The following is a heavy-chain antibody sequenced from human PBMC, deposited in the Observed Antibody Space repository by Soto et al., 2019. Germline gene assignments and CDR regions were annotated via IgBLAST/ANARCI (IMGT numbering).Heavy chain of an antibody. D-gene: IGHD2-2*01. CDR2: IYWDDDK. V-gene: IGHV2-5*02. Sequence: SGPTLVKPTQTLTLTCTFSGFSLSTSGVGVGWIRQPPGKALEWLALIYWDDDKRYSPSLKSRLTITKDTSKNQVVLTMTNMDPVDTATYYCAHRPFQLLSLISWFDPWGQGTLVTVSS. CDR1: GFSLSTSGVG. J-gene: IGHJ5*02. CDR3: AHRPFQLLSLISWFDP.